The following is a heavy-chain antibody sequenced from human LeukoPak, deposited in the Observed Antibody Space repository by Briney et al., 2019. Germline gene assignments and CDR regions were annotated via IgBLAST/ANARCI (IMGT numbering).Heavy chain of an antibody. J-gene: IGHJ4*02. CDR2: VSCSGGTT. CDR3: AKRGVVIRVILVGFHKEAYYFDS. Sequence: PPAGTLRLSCAVSGITLSNYGMSWVRQAPGKGLEWVAGVSCSGGTTYYADSVKGRFTISRDNPKNTLFLHMNSLRAEDTAVYLCAKRGVVIRVILVGFHKEAYYFDSWGQGALVTVSS. V-gene: IGHV3-23*01. D-gene: IGHD3-22*01. CDR1: GITLSNYG.